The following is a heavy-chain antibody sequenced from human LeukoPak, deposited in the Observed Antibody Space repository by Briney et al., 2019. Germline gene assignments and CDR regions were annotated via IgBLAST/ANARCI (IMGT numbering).Heavy chain of an antibody. CDR2: IYYSGST. V-gene: IGHV4-39*07. CDR3: ARGGMEGRYCSSTSCYSRHRLYNWFDP. J-gene: IGHJ5*02. CDR1: GGSIISSSYY. Sequence: SETLSRTCTVSGGSIISSSYYWGWIRQPPGKGLEWIGSIYYSGSTYYNPSLKSRVTISVDTSKNQFSLKLSSVTAADTAVYYCARGGMEGRYCSSTSCYSRHRLYNWFDPWGQGTLVTVSS. D-gene: IGHD2-2*01.